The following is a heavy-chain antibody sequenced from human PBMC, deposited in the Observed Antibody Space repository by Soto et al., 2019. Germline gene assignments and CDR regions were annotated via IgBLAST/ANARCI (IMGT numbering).Heavy chain of an antibody. CDR2: FDPEDGET. Sequence: GASVKVSCKVSGYTLTELSMHWVRQAAGKGLEWMGGFDPEDGETIYAQKFQGRVTMTEDTSTDTAYMELSSLRSEDTAVYYCATGSYDFWSGPRPNYYYMDVWGKGTTVTVSS. CDR1: GYTLTELS. D-gene: IGHD3-3*01. CDR3: ATGSYDFWSGPRPNYYYMDV. V-gene: IGHV1-24*01. J-gene: IGHJ6*03.